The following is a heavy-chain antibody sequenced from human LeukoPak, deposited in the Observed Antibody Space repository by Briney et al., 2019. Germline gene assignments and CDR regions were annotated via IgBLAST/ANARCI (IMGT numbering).Heavy chain of an antibody. Sequence: ASVKVSCKASGYTFTSYGISWVRQAPGQGLEWLGWISAYNGNTNYAQKLQGRVTMTTDTSTSTAYMELRSLRSEDTAVYYCARGIRGTGTGYWGQETLVTVSS. CDR3: ARGIRGTGTGY. CDR1: GYTFTSYG. J-gene: IGHJ4*02. D-gene: IGHD1-1*01. CDR2: ISAYNGNT. V-gene: IGHV1-18*01.